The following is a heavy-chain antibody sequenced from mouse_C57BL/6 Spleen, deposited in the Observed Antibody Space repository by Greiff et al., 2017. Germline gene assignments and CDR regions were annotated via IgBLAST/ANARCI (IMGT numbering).Heavy chain of an antibody. CDR1: GYTFTDYY. D-gene: IGHD1-1*01. CDR2: INPNNGGT. V-gene: IGHV1-26*01. J-gene: IGHJ1*03. Sequence: EVQLQQSGPELVKPGASVKISCKASGYTFTDYYMNWVKQSHGKSLEWIGDINPNNGGTSYNQKFKGKATLTVDKSSSTAYMELRSLTSEDSAVYYCARAGSSYRWYFDVWGTGTTVTVSS. CDR3: ARAGSSYRWYFDV.